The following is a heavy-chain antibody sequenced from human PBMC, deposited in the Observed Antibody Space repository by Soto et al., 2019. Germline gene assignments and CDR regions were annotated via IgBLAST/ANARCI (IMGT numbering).Heavy chain of an antibody. V-gene: IGHV3-23*01. CDR1: GFTFSNYA. CDR2: ISGNGGNT. D-gene: IGHD3-10*01. CDR3: AKTAGYGSGSFYKYYYMDV. J-gene: IGHJ6*03. Sequence: GGSLRLSCAASGFTFSNYAMSWVRQAPGKGLEWASAISGNGGNTYSADSVKGRFTISRDNSKNTWYLQMNSLRAEDAAVYYCAKTAGYGSGSFYKYYYMDVWGKGTTVTVSS.